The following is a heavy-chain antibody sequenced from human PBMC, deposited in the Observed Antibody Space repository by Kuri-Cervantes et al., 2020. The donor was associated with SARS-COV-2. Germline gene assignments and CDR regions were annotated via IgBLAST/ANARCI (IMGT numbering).Heavy chain of an antibody. CDR3: ARDRDYYDSGGY. CDR1: GYTFTDYY. J-gene: IGHJ4*02. D-gene: IGHD3-22*01. V-gene: IGHV1-18*04. Sequence: ASVKVSCKASGYTFTDYYMHWVRQAPGQGLEGMGWISANNGNTNYAQKLQGRVTMTTDTSTSTAYMELKSLRSDDTAVYYCARDRDYYDSGGYWGQGTLVTVSS. CDR2: ISANNGNT.